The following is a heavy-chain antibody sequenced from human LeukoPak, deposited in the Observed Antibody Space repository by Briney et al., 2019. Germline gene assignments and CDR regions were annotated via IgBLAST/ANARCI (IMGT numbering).Heavy chain of an antibody. Sequence: PGGSLRLSCAASGFTFSSYGMHWVRQAPGKGLEWVAFIRYDGSNKKYADSLKGRFTISRDNSKNTLYLQMNSLRAEDTAVYYCARIVSSWYLYYYYYYMDVWGKGTTVTISS. D-gene: IGHD6-13*01. J-gene: IGHJ6*03. CDR3: ARIVSSWYLYYYYYYMDV. V-gene: IGHV3-30*02. CDR2: IRYDGSNK. CDR1: GFTFSSYG.